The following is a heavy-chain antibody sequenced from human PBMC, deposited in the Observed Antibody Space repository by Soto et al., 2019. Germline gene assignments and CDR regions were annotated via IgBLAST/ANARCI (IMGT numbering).Heavy chain of an antibody. J-gene: IGHJ4*02. Sequence: EVQLVESGGGLIQPGGSLRLSCAASGFTVSTNYMSWVRQAPGKGLEWVSVIYSGGSTYYADAVKGRFNISRDNSKNTLYLQMNSLRAEDTAVYYCARASIAAAGYSFDYWGQGTLVTVSS. CDR2: IYSGGST. CDR1: GFTVSTNY. D-gene: IGHD6-13*01. V-gene: IGHV3-53*01. CDR3: ARASIAAAGYSFDY.